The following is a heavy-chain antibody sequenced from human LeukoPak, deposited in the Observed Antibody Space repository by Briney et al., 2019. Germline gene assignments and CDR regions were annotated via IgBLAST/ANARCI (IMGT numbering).Heavy chain of an antibody. Sequence: ASVKVSCKASGYTFTSHYMHWVRQAPGQGLEWMGIINPSGGSTSYAQKFQGRVTMTRDMSTSTVYMELSSLRSEDTAVYYCARDHRGVEMATIGIDYWGQGTLVTVSS. V-gene: IGHV1-46*01. CDR2: INPSGGST. CDR3: ARDHRGVEMATIGIDY. J-gene: IGHJ4*02. D-gene: IGHD5-24*01. CDR1: GYTFTSHY.